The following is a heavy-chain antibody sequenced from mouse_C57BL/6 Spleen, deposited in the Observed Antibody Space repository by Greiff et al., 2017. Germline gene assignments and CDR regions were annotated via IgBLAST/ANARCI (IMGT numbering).Heavy chain of an antibody. CDR1: GFTFSDYG. V-gene: IGHV5-17*01. Sequence: EVKLVESGGGLVKPGGSLKLSCAASGFTFSDYGMHWVRQAPEKGLEWVAYISSGSSTIYYADTVKGRFTISRDNAKNTLFLQMTSLRSEDTAMYYCAREGDGYDGVMDYWGQGTSVTVSS. J-gene: IGHJ4*01. CDR2: ISSGSSTI. CDR3: AREGDGYDGVMDY. D-gene: IGHD2-2*01.